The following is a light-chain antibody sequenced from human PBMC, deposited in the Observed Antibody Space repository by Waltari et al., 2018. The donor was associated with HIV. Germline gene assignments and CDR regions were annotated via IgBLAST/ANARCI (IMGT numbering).Light chain of an antibody. CDR2: SKN. CDR3: AAWDDSLNGWV. V-gene: IGLV1-44*01. Sequence: QSVLTQPPSASGTPGQRVTISCSGSSSNIGSNTVNWYQPLPGTAPKLLIYSKNQRPSGVPDRFSGSKSGTSASLAISGLQSEDEADYYCAAWDDSLNGWVFGGGTRLTVL. J-gene: IGLJ3*02. CDR1: SSNIGSNT.